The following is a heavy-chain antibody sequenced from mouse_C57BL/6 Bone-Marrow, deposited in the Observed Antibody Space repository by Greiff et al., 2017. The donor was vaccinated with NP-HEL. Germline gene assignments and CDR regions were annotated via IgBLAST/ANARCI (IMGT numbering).Heavy chain of an antibody. V-gene: IGHV14-4*01. CDR1: GFNIKDDY. CDR2: IDPENGDT. J-gene: IGHJ3*01. Sequence: EVQLQESGAELVRPGASVKLSCTASGFNIKDDYMHWVKQRPEQGLEWIGWIDPENGDTEYASKFQGKATITADTSSNTAYLQLSSLTSEDTAVYYCTTLIPRFTYWGQGTLVTVSA. CDR3: TTLIPRFTY.